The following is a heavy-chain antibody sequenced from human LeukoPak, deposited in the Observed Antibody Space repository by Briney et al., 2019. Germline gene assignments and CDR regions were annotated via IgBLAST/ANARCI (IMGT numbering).Heavy chain of an antibody. V-gene: IGHV6-1*01. CDR1: GDSVSSNTST. Sequence: SQTLSLTCAISGDSVSSNTSTWTWVRQSPSRGLEWLGRAYYRSKWYFGYVVSVESRITINPDPSKNQFSLQLISVTPEDTAVYYCAVTRTEKGAFDIWGRGTMVTVSS. J-gene: IGHJ3*02. CDR2: AYYRSKWYF. CDR3: AVTRTEKGAFDI. D-gene: IGHD1-1*01.